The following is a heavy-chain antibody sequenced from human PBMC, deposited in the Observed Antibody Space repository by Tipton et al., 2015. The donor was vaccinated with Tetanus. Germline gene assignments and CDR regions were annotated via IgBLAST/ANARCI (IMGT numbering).Heavy chain of an antibody. J-gene: IGHJ4*02. Sequence: SLRLSCVASGFTFSNYGMTWVRQAPGKGLEWVSTIRDGDGRTYYADSVKGRFTISRDNSKNTLYLQMNSLRAEDTAVYYCAKAPRPYTPSRDGSHYWGQGTLVTVSS. D-gene: IGHD2-2*02. CDR2: IRDGDGRT. V-gene: IGHV3-23*01. CDR1: GFTFSNYG. CDR3: AKAPRPYTPSRDGSHY.